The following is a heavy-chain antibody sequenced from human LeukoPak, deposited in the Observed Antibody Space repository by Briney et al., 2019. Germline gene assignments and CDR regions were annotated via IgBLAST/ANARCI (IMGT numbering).Heavy chain of an antibody. D-gene: IGHD3-10*01. V-gene: IGHV4-59*02. CDR3: ARGPYGSGRYVDY. J-gene: IGHJ4*02. CDR2: IYYSGST. CDR1: GGSVSSYY. Sequence: SETLSLTCTVSGGSVSSYYWSWIRQPPGKGLEWIGYIYYSGSTNYNPSLKSRVTISVDTSKNQFSLKLSSVTAADTAVYYCARGPYGSGRYVDYWGQGTLVTVSS.